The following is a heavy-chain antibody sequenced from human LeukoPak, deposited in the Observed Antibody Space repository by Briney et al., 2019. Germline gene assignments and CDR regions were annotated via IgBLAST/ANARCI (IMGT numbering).Heavy chain of an antibody. V-gene: IGHV4-39*07. D-gene: IGHD3-10*01. J-gene: IGHJ5*02. CDR2: IYYSGST. Sequence: PSETLSLTCTVSGDSISSSSYYWGWIRQPPGKGLEWIGSIYYSGSTYYNPSLKSRVTISVDTSKNQFSLKLSSVTAADTAVYYCARVLLWFGESLNWFDPWGQGTLVTVSS. CDR1: GDSISSSSYY. CDR3: ARVLLWFGESLNWFDP.